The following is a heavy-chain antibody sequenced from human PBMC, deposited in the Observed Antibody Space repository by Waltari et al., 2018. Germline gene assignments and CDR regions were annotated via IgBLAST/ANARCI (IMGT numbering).Heavy chain of an antibody. CDR1: GGSISSYS. J-gene: IGHJ4*02. CDR3: ARRAYYDSSGYYLDY. Sequence: QVQLQESGPGLVKPSETLSLTCTVSGGSISSYSWSWIRPPPGKGLEWIGYIYYSGSTNYNPSLKSRVTISVDTSKNQFSLKLSSVTAADTAVYYCARRAYYDSSGYYLDYWGQGTLVTVSS. CDR2: IYYSGST. D-gene: IGHD3-22*01. V-gene: IGHV4-59*01.